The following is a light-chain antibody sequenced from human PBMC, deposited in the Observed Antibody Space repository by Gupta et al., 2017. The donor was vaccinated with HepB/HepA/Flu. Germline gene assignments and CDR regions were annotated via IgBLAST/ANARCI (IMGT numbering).Light chain of an antibody. CDR3: QTWDSTTVV. CDR2: ENN. Sequence: SYELTPPPSVSVSPGQTASITCSGDKLGNKYAYWFQQKPGQSPVLVIYENNKRPSGIPERFSGSNSGNTASLTISGTQAMDEADYYCQTWDSTTVVFGGGTKLTVL. J-gene: IGLJ2*01. V-gene: IGLV3-1*01. CDR1: KLGNKY.